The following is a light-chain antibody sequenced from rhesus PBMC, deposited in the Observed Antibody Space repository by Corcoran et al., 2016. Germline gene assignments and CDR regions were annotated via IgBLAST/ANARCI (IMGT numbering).Light chain of an antibody. J-gene: IGKJ2*01. CDR3: QQYSNWYI. CDR2: DAT. Sequence: EVVLTQSPATLSLSPGERATLSCRASQSVSSRLAWYQQRPGQAPRLLIYDATTRATGIQDRLSGRGSGTDFTLTISSLEPEEVGVFYCQQYSNWYIVGQGTKVEIK. V-gene: IGKV3-17*03. CDR1: QSVSSR.